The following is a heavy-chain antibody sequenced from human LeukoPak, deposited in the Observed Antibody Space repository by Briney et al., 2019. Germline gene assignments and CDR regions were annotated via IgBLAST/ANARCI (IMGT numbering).Heavy chain of an antibody. CDR1: GFTFSSYA. D-gene: IGHD3-10*01. CDR3: ARDSDYDSGSYRNTNLDY. Sequence: GGSLRLSCAASGFTFSSYAMHWVRQAPGKGLEWVANIQTDGSVKYYVDSVKGRFTISRDNAKNSLFLQMNSLRPEGAAVYYCARDSDYDSGSYRNTNLDYWGQGTLITVFS. CDR2: IQTDGSVK. V-gene: IGHV3-7*01. J-gene: IGHJ4*02.